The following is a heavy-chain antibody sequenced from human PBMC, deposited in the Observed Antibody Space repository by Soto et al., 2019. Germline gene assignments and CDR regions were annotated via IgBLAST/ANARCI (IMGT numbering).Heavy chain of an antibody. V-gene: IGHV3-33*01. CDR3: ARGGSSGWYTPVLYPGY. CDR1: GFTFSSYG. CDR2: IWYDGSNK. J-gene: IGHJ4*02. Sequence: PGGSLRLSCAASGFTFSSYGMHWVRQAPGKGLEWVAVIWYDGSNKYYADSVKGRFTISRDNSKNTLYLQMNSLRAEDTAVYYCARGGSSGWYTPVLYPGYWGQGTLVTVSS. D-gene: IGHD6-19*01.